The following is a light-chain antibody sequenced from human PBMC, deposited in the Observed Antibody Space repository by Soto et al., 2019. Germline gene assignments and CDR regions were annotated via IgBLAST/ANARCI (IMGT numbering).Light chain of an antibody. CDR3: QQSYNSPQT. CDR1: QTIMTY. CDR2: AAS. Sequence: DIQITQSPSSLSASVGDEVTITCRASQTIMTYLNWYQLKPGKPPRLLIYAASSLQSGVPSRFSGSGSGTDFTLTISSXQPEDFATYSCQQSYNSPQTFGRGTKVDIK. V-gene: IGKV1-39*01. J-gene: IGKJ1*01.